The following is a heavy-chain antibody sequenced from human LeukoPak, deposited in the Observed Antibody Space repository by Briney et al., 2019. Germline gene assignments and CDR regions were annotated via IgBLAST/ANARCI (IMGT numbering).Heavy chain of an antibody. Sequence: PGGSLRLSCTVSALIFSNYGIHWVSQAPGKGLEWVAFIRYDGDYKFYADSVKGQFTICRDNFKNTLYLQMNSLITEDSAVYYCAKDPHAYSPRFTNYYFDQWGQGTLVAVSS. V-gene: IGHV3-30*02. J-gene: IGHJ4*02. CDR2: IRYDGDYK. D-gene: IGHD2-8*01. CDR3: AKDPHAYSPRFTNYYFDQ. CDR1: ALIFSNYG.